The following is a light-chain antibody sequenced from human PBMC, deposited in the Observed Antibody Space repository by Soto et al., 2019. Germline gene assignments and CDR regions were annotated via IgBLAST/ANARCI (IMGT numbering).Light chain of an antibody. J-gene: IGKJ4*01. Sequence: EIVLTQSPGTLSLSPGERATLSCRASQSVSNNYLAWYQQKPGQAPRLLISGASSRATGIPDRFSGSGSGTDFILTISRLEPEDCAVYYCQQDGSSPLTFGGGTKVEIK. CDR1: QSVSNNY. CDR2: GAS. CDR3: QQDGSSPLT. V-gene: IGKV3-20*01.